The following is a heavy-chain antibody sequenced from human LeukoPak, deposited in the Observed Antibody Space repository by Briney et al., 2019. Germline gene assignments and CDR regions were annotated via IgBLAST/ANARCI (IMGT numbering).Heavy chain of an antibody. Sequence: GGSLRLSCAASGFTFSNYGLHWVRQAPGKGLEWVALISYDGSNKNYADSVKGRFTVSRDNSKNTLYLQMNSLRAEDTAVYYCAKDSSSSWFGGDSKWGQGTLVTVSS. D-gene: IGHD6-13*01. V-gene: IGHV3-30*18. CDR2: ISYDGSNK. CDR1: GFTFSNYG. CDR3: AKDSSSSWFGGDSK. J-gene: IGHJ4*02.